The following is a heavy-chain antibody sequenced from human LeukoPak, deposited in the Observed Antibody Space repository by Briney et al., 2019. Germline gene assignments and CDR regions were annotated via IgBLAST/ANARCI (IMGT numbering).Heavy chain of an antibody. J-gene: IGHJ4*02. V-gene: IGHV3-30*04. D-gene: IGHD2-15*01. CDR1: GFTFSSYA. Sequence: GRSLRLSCAASGFTFSSYAMHWVRQAPGKGLEWVAVISYDGSNKYYADSVKGRFTISRDNSKNTLYLQMNSLRAEDTAVYYCARGRSVVVVAAPVGCWGQGTLVTVSS. CDR3: ARGRSVVVVAAPVGC. CDR2: ISYDGSNK.